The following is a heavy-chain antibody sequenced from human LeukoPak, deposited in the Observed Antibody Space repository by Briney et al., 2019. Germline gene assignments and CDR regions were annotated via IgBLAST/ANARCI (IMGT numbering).Heavy chain of an antibody. CDR1: GGTFSSYA. J-gene: IGHJ4*02. V-gene: IGHV1-69*05. Sequence: ASVKVSCKASGGTFSSYAISWVRQAPGQGLEWMGGIIPIFGTANYAQKFQGRVTITTDESTSTAYMELSSLRSEDTAVYYCARWVYYYDSSGYYFDYWGQGTLVTVSS. CDR2: IIPIFGTA. D-gene: IGHD3-22*01. CDR3: ARWVYYYDSSGYYFDY.